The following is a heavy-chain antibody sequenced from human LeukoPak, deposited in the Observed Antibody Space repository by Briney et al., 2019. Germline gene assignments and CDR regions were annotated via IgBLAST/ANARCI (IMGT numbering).Heavy chain of an antibody. V-gene: IGHV3-23*01. D-gene: IGHD2-15*01. CDR3: ARAHRYCSGGSCYKY. CDR1: GFTFRSYA. Sequence: PGGSLRLSCAASGFTFRSYAMSWVRQAPGKGLEWVSAISGRGDITYYADSVKGRFTISRDNSKNTLYLQMNSLRAEDTAVYYCARAHRYCSGGSCYKYWGQGTLVTVSS. CDR2: ISGRGDIT. J-gene: IGHJ4*02.